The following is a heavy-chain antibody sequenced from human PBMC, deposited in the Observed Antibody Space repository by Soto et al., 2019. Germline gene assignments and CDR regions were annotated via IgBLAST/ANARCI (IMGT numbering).Heavy chain of an antibody. J-gene: IGHJ6*03. V-gene: IGHV1-8*01. Sequence: ASVKVYCKASGYTFTSYDINWVRQATGQGLEWMGWMNPNSGNTGYAQKFQGRVTMTRNTSISTAYMELSSLRSEDTAVYYCARNAYEGVRGVISTIVPYYYYMDVWGKGTTVTVSS. CDR2: MNPNSGNT. CDR1: GYTFTSYD. CDR3: ARNAYEGVRGVISTIVPYYYYMDV. D-gene: IGHD3-10*01.